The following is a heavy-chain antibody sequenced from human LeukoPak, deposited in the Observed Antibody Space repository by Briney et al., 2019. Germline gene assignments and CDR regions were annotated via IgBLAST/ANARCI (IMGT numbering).Heavy chain of an antibody. CDR1: GYTLTELS. CDR2: FDPEDGET. J-gene: IGHJ4*02. V-gene: IGHV1-24*01. Sequence: ASVKVSCKVSGYTLTELSIHWVRQAPGKGLGWMGGFDPEDGETIYAQKFQGRVTMTEDTSTDTAYMELSSLRSEDTAVYYCATDYRYSNSFDYWGQGTLVTVSS. CDR3: ATDYRYSNSFDY. D-gene: IGHD4-11*01.